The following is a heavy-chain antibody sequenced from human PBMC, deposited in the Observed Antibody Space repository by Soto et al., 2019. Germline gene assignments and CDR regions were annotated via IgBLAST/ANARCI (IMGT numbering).Heavy chain of an antibody. V-gene: IGHV4-4*07. D-gene: IGHD3-22*01. CDR3: ARVNLIGGGVDH. CDR1: GGAISGYY. CDR2: IHSSGSS. Sequence: QVQLQESGPGLVKPSETLSLTCSVSGGAISGYYWSWIRQPAGKGLEWVGRIHSSGSSNFNPSLKGRVTMSVDTSKNDFSLNLSSVAAADTAVYYCARVNLIGGGVDHWGRGTLVTVSS. J-gene: IGHJ4*02.